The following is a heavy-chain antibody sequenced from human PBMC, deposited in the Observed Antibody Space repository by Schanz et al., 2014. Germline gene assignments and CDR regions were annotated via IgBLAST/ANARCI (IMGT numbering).Heavy chain of an antibody. J-gene: IGHJ4*02. CDR3: ARDKGGLITFDY. CDR1: GFIFNDYY. V-gene: IGHV3-11*04. CDR2: ISRDGTTS. Sequence: VQLVESGGGLVQPGGSLRLSCAASGFIFNDYYMNWIRQAPGKGLEWLSYISRDGTTSYYADSVKGRFTISRDNAKNSLYLQMNSLRAEDTAVYYCARDKGGLITFDYWGQGTLVAVSS. D-gene: IGHD3-16*01.